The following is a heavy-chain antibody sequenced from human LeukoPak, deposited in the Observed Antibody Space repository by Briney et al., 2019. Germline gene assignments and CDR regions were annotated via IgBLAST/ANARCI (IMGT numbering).Heavy chain of an antibody. CDR3: ARDQRQQLGHYYYYYYMDV. V-gene: IGHV3-7*01. Sequence: GGTLRLSCAVSGFTFSSYWMSWVRQAPGKGLEWVANIKQDGNEKYYVDSVKGRFTISRDNAKNSLYLQMNSLRAEDTAVYYCARDQRQQLGHYYYYYYMDVWGKGTTVTVSS. J-gene: IGHJ6*03. D-gene: IGHD6-13*01. CDR2: IKQDGNEK. CDR1: GFTFSSYW.